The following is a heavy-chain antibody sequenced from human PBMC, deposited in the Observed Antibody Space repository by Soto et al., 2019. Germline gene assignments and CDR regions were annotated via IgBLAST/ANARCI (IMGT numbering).Heavy chain of an antibody. CDR3: ARVTSGWYRGGAFDI. V-gene: IGHV1-46*03. CDR1: GFTFTTAW. J-gene: IGHJ3*02. CDR2: INPSGGST. Sequence: GGSLRLSCAASGFTFTTAWINWVRQAPGQGLEWMGIINPSGGSTSYAQKFQGRVTMTRDTSTSTVYMELSSLRSEDTAVYYCARVTSGWYRGGAFDIWGQGTMVTVSS. D-gene: IGHD6-19*01.